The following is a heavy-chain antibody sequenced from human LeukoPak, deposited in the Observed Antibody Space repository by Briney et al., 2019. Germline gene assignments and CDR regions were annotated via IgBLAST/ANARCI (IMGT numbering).Heavy chain of an antibody. CDR3: ARATPVGGVRFDY. CDR2: IYYSGST. J-gene: IGHJ4*02. CDR1: GGSISSYY. Sequence: SETLSLTCTVSGGSISSYYWSWIRQPPGKGLEWIGYIYYSGSTNYNPSLKSRVTISVDTSKNQFSLKLSSVTAADTAVYYCARATPVGGVRFDYWGQGTLVTVSS. D-gene: IGHD3-16*01. V-gene: IGHV4-59*08.